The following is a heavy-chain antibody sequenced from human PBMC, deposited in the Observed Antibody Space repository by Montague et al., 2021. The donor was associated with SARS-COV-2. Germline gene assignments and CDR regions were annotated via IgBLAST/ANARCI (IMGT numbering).Heavy chain of an antibody. J-gene: IGHJ3*02. V-gene: IGHV6-1*01. Sequence: CAISGDSVSSKSVAWNWIMQSPSRGLEWLGRTYYKSKWHSDYAESFKXXLVITPDTSKNQVSLQLNSVIPEDTAVYFCAISGITLTGLDAFDIWGQGTMVTVSS. CDR1: GDSVSSKSVA. CDR2: TYYKSKWHS. D-gene: IGHD3-9*01. CDR3: AISGITLTGLDAFDI.